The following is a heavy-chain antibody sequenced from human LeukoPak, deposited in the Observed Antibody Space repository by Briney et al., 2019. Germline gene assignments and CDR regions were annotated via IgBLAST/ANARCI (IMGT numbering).Heavy chain of an antibody. J-gene: IGHJ4*02. D-gene: IGHD3-16*02. CDR2: ISGSGGST. Sequence: GGSLRLSCAASGFTFSSYAMSWVRQAPGKGLEWASAISGSGGSTYYADSVKGRFTISRDNSKNTLYLQMNSLRAEDTAVYYCAKVGSYDYVWGSYRYIDYWGQGTLVTVSS. V-gene: IGHV3-23*01. CDR3: AKVGSYDYVWGSYRYIDY. CDR1: GFTFSSYA.